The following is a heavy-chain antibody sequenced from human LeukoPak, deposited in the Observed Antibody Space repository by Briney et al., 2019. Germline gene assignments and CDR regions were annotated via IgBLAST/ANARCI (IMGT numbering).Heavy chain of an antibody. CDR3: ARERHRRHYYDSSLHAPLDY. V-gene: IGHV1-18*01. Sequence: ASVKVSCKASGGTFSSYAISWVRQAPGQGLEWMGWISGYNGNTNYAQKLQSRVTMTTDTSTSTAYMDLRSPRSDDTAGYYCARERHRRHYYDSSLHAPLDYWGQGTLVTVSS. J-gene: IGHJ4*02. CDR1: GGTFSSYA. D-gene: IGHD3-22*01. CDR2: ISGYNGNT.